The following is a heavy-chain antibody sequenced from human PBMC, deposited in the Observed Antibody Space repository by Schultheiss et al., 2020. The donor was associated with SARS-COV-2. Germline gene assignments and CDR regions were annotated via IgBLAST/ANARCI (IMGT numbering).Heavy chain of an antibody. CDR2: IYYSGSN. V-gene: IGHV4-61*01. CDR3: ARESPQIVVAYYTPPPDAFDI. D-gene: IGHD3-22*01. J-gene: IGHJ3*02. CDR1: GGSISSSSYY. Sequence: SETLSLTCTVSGGSISSSSYYWSWIRQPPGKGLEWIGYIYYSGSNNYNPSLKSRVTISVDTSKNQFSLKLSSVTAADTAVYYCARESPQIVVAYYTPPPDAFDIWGQGTMVTVSS.